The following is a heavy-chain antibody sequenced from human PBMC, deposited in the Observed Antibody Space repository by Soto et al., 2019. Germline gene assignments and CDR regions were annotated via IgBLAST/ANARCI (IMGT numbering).Heavy chain of an antibody. CDR2: ISAYNGNT. CDR3: ARVVRLGTGTTYLKPQYYFDY. Sequence: ASAEVSCKDSGYPFTSYGISWVRQDPVQVLEWMGWISAYNGNTNYAQKLQGRVTMTTDTSTSTAYMELRSLRSDDTAVYYCARVVRLGTGTTYLKPQYYFDYWGQGNLVTGSS. D-gene: IGHD1-1*01. V-gene: IGHV1-18*04. J-gene: IGHJ4*02. CDR1: GYPFTSYG.